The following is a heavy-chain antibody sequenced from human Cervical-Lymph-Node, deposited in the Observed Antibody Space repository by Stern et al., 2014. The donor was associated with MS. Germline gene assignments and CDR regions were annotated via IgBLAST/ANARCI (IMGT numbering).Heavy chain of an antibody. V-gene: IGHV4-59*08. CDR2: ISHSGDT. Sequence: QVQLVESGPGLVKPSETLSLTCAVSGGSISSRYWGWIRQPPGKGLEWIGLISHSGDTKYNPSLQSRVTISLDTHQKQFPLKVTPVTAADTAVYYCARLSTAVDFWGQGTLVTVSS. CDR1: GGSISSRY. CDR3: ARLSTAVDF. J-gene: IGHJ4*02.